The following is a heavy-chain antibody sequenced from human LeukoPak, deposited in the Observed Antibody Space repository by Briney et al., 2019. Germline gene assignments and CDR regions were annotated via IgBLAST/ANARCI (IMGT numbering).Heavy chain of an antibody. CDR1: GGSISSSNW. J-gene: IGHJ4*02. CDR2: IYHSGST. CDR3: AREGMGYCSSTSCHTLDY. V-gene: IGHV4-4*02. Sequence: SETLSLTCAVSGGSISSSNWWSWVRQPPGKGLEWIGEIYHSGSTNYNPSLKSRVTISVDKSKNQFSLKLSSVTAADTAVYYCAREGMGYCSSTSCHTLDYWGQGTLVTVSS. D-gene: IGHD2-2*02.